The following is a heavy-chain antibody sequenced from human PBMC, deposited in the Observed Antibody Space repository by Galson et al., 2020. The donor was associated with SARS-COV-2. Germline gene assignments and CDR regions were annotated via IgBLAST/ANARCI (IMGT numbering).Heavy chain of an antibody. Sequence: SETLSLTCTVSGDSVSSGAYYWNWLRQHPGKGLEWIGYINYPGTSYYNPSLRSRITISVDTSKNQSSLKLSSVTAADTAVYFCARGYYDSRGYVSPFDYWGQGTRVTVSS. CDR3: ARGYYDSRGYVSPFDY. CDR2: INYPGTS. CDR1: GDSVSSGAYY. D-gene: IGHD3-22*01. J-gene: IGHJ4*02. V-gene: IGHV4-31*03.